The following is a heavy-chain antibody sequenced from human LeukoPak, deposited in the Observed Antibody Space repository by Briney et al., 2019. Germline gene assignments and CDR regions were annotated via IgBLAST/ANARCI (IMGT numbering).Heavy chain of an antibody. D-gene: IGHD4-17*01. CDR2: IYYSGST. Sequence: SETLSLTCTVSGGSISTYYWSWIRRPPGKGLEWIGYIYYSGSTNYNPSLKSRVTISVDTSKNQFSLKLCSVTAADTAVYYCARGPLGDEFADAFDIWGQGTMVTVSS. CDR1: GGSISTYY. CDR3: ARGPLGDEFADAFDI. V-gene: IGHV4-59*01. J-gene: IGHJ3*02.